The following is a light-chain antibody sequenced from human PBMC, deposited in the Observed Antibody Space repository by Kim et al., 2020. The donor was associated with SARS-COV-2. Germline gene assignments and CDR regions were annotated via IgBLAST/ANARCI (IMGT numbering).Light chain of an antibody. CDR2: SNN. J-gene: IGLJ2*01. V-gene: IGLV1-44*01. CDR1: SANIGSNT. Sequence: GQRVTISSSGSSANIGSNTVNWYQQLPGAAPKRLIYSNNQRPSGVPDRFSGSKSGTSASLAISELQSEDEADYYCAAWDDSLNGVVFGGGTQLTVL. CDR3: AAWDDSLNGVV.